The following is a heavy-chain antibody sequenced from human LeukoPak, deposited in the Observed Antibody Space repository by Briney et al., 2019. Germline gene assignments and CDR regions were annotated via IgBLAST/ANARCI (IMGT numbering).Heavy chain of an antibody. CDR2: IRYDGRRT. J-gene: IGHJ4*02. Sequence: GGSLRLSCAASGFIFKNFGMYWVRQAPGKGLEWVAFIRYDGRRTYYTDSVKGRFTISRDNSNNTLYLQMNSLRPEDTAVYFCAKDRSWGMNSAEYWGQGTLVTVSS. CDR3: AKDRSWGMNSAEY. D-gene: IGHD7-27*01. CDR1: GFIFKNFG. V-gene: IGHV3-30*02.